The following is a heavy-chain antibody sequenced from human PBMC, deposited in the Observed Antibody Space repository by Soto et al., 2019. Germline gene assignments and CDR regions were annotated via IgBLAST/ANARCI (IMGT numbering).Heavy chain of an antibody. CDR1: GFTFSSYW. CDR3: ARAASSGWYFGYYYGMDV. Sequence: PGGSLRLSCAASGFTFSSYWMSWVRQAPGKGLEWVANIKQDGSEKYYVDSVKGRFTISRDNAKNSLYLQMNSLRAEDTAVYYCARAASSGWYFGYYYGMDVWGQGTTVTVSS. V-gene: IGHV3-7*03. J-gene: IGHJ6*02. CDR2: IKQDGSEK. D-gene: IGHD6-19*01.